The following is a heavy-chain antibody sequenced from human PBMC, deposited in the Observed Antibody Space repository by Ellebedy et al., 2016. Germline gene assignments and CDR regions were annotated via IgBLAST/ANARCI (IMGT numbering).Heavy chain of an antibody. J-gene: IGHJ4*02. CDR1: GSTLSTYS. CDR3: ARGNGWLCDQ. CDR2: IKQDGSQK. V-gene: IGHV3-7*01. D-gene: IGHD6-19*01. Sequence: GESLKISCAASGSTLSTYSLSWFRQAPGKGLEWVANIKQDGSQKEYVDSVKGRFTISKDNAENSLYLQMNSLRADDTAVDYCARGNGWLCDQWGQGTLVTVSS.